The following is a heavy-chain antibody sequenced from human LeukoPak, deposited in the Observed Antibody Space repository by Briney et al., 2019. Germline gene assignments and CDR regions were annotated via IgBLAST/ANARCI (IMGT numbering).Heavy chain of an antibody. CDR3: ARVEGGSLFSPIDY. D-gene: IGHD1-26*01. CDR1: GGTFTSYD. J-gene: IGHJ4*02. Sequence: ASVKVSCKASGGTFTSYDINWVRQATGQGLEWMGWMNPNSGNTGYAQKFQGRVTMTRNTSISTAYMELSSLRSEDTAVYYCARVEGGSLFSPIDYWGQGTLVTVSS. V-gene: IGHV1-8*01. CDR2: MNPNSGNT.